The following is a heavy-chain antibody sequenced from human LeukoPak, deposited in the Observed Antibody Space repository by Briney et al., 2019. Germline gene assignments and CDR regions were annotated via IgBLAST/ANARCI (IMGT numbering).Heavy chain of an antibody. CDR3: ARDVDTTSHLNWFDP. CDR1: GFSFTSYG. CDR2: IWYHGGNE. V-gene: IGHV3-33*01. J-gene: IGHJ5*02. D-gene: IGHD2/OR15-2a*01. Sequence: GGSLGLSCAASGFSFTSYGMHWVRQAPGKGLEWVAVIWYHGGNENYADSVKGRFTIPRDTSKNTLYLQMNSLRAEDTAMYYCARDVDTTSHLNWFDPWGQGTLVTVSS.